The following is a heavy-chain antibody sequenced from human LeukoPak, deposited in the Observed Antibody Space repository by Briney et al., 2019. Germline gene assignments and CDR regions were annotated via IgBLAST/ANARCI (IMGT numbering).Heavy chain of an antibody. D-gene: IGHD3-9*01. CDR3: ARHKLALKPGLRYFDWLLFDY. Sequence: PSETLSLTCTVSGGSISSYYWSWIRQPPGKGLEWIGYIYYSGSTNYNPSLKSRVTISVDTSKNQFSLKLSSVTAADTAVYYCARHKLALKPGLRYFDWLLFDYWGQGTLVTVSS. CDR1: GGSISSYY. J-gene: IGHJ4*02. V-gene: IGHV4-59*08. CDR2: IYYSGST.